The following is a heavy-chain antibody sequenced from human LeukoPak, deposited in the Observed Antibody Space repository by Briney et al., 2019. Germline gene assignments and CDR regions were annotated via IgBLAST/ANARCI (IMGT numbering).Heavy chain of an antibody. CDR3: AKHSSGGNSYFDY. D-gene: IGHD6-19*01. CDR1: GFTFSSYA. V-gene: IGHV3-30-3*02. J-gene: IGHJ4*02. Sequence: GSLRLSCAASGFTFSSYAMHWVRQAPGKGLEWVAVISYDGSNKYYADSVKGRFTISRDNSKNTLYLQMNSLRAEDTAVYYCAKHSSGGNSYFDYWGQGTLVTVSS. CDR2: ISYDGSNK.